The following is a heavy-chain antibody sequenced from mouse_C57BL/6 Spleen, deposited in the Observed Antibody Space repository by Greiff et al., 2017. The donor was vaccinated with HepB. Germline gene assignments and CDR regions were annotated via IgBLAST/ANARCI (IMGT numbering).Heavy chain of an antibody. CDR1: GFTFSDYG. CDR3: ARPGKTYYFDY. J-gene: IGHJ2*01. Sequence: DVKLQESGGGLVKPGGSLKLSCAASGFTFSDYGMHWVRQAPEKGLEWVAYISSGSSTIYYADTVKGRFTISRDNAKNTLFLQMTSLRSEDTAMYYCARPGKTYYFDYWGQGTTLTVSS. V-gene: IGHV5-17*01. CDR2: ISSGSSTI.